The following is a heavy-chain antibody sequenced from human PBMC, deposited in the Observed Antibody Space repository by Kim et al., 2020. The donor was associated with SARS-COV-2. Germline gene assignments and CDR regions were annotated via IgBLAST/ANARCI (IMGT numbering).Heavy chain of an antibody. Sequence: SVKVSCKASGGTFSSYAISWVRQAPGQGLEWMGGIIPIFGTANYAQKFQGRVTITADESMSTAYMELSSLRSEDTAVYYCARSRGYSGFSAARWYYGMDVWGQGTTVTVSS. J-gene: IGHJ6*02. D-gene: IGHD5-12*01. CDR1: GGTFSSYA. V-gene: IGHV1-69*13. CDR2: IIPIFGTA. CDR3: ARSRGYSGFSAARWYYGMDV.